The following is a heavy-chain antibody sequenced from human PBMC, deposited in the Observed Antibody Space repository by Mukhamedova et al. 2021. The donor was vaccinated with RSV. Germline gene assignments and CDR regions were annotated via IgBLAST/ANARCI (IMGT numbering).Heavy chain of an antibody. Sequence: SRVTISVDTSKNQFSLKLSSVTAADTAVYYCAKVLTTARGDAFDIWGQGTMVTASS. CDR3: AKVLTTARGDAFDI. V-gene: IGHV4-59*01. D-gene: IGHD4-17*01. J-gene: IGHJ3*02.